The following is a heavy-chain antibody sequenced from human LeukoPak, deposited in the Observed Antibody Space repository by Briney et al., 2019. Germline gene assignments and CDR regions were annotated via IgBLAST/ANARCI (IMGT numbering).Heavy chain of an antibody. CDR2: ISSSSDYI. V-gene: IGHV3-21*01. CDR3: ARSRSVSNYKGMDV. Sequence: GGSLRLSCPASGFTFSDYSMSWVRQAPGKGLEWVSSISSSSDYIYYADSVKGRFTISRDNARNSPYLQMNSLRAEDTAVYYCARSRSVSNYKGMDVWGQGTTVTVS. CDR1: GFTFSDYS. J-gene: IGHJ6*02. D-gene: IGHD5/OR15-5a*01.